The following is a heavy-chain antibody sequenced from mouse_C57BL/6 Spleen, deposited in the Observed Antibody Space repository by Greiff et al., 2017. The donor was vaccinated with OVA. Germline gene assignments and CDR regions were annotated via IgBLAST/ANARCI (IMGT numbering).Heavy chain of an antibody. J-gene: IGHJ3*01. CDR1: GYSITSGYY. V-gene: IGHV3-6*01. D-gene: IGHD2-3*01. CDR3: ARIYDGYSLFAY. CDR2: ISYDGSN. Sequence: EVQLQQSGPGLVKPSQSLSLTCSVTGYSITSGYYWNWIRQFPGNKLEWMGYISYDGSNNYNPSLKNRISITRDTSKNQFFLKLNSVTTEDTATYYCARIYDGYSLFAYWGQGTLVTVSA.